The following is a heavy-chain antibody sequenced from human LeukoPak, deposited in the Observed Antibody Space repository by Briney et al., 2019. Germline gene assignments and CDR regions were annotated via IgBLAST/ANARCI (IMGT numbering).Heavy chain of an antibody. CDR3: ARDQGLLVVAGRFGY. D-gene: IGHD6-19*01. Sequence: GGSLRLSCVGSGFTFSNYDMNWVPQAPGKGLEWVSSISSSSASIYYADSVKGRFTISRDNAKNSVYLQMNSPRADDSAVYYCARDQGLLVVAGRFGYWGQGTLVTVSS. CDR1: GFTFSNYD. CDR2: ISSSSASI. V-gene: IGHV3-21*01. J-gene: IGHJ4*02.